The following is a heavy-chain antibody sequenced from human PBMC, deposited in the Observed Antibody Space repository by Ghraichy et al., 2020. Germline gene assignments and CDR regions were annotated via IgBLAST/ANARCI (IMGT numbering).Heavy chain of an antibody. CDR2: INHSGST. J-gene: IGHJ4*02. CDR1: GGSFSGYY. D-gene: IGHD3-3*01. V-gene: IGHV4-34*01. CDR3: ARGGHIVVAYDFWSGYHDY. Sequence: SQTLSLTCAVYGGSFSGYYWSWIRQPPGKGLEWIGEINHSGSTNYNPSLKSRVTISVDTSKNQFSLKLSSVTAADTAVYYCARGGHIVVAYDFWSGYHDYWGQGTLVTVSS.